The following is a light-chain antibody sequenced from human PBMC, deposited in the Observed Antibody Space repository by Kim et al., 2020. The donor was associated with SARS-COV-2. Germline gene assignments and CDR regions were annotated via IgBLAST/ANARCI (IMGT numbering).Light chain of an antibody. CDR1: QSVKNNW. CDR2: SAS. Sequence: SLSPGERATLSCRASQSVKNNWLAWYQQKPGQAPRLLIYSASSRATGIPARFSGSGSGTDFTLTISSLEPEDFAVYYCQQYTSPLTFAGGTKVDIK. CDR3: QQYTSPLT. J-gene: IGKJ4*01. V-gene: IGKV3-20*01.